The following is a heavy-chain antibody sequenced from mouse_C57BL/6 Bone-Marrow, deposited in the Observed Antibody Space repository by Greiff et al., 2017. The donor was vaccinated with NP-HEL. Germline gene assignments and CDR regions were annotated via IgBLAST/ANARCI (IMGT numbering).Heavy chain of an antibody. CDR1: GYSITSGYY. J-gene: IGHJ3*01. Sequence: VQLQQSGPGLVKPSQSLSLTCSVTGYSITSGYYWNWIRQFPGNKLEWMGYISYDGSNNYNPSLKNRISLTRDTSKNQFFLKLNSVTTEDTATYYCAREGIYYDYSWFAYWGQGTLVTVSA. V-gene: IGHV3-6*01. CDR3: AREGIYYDYSWFAY. D-gene: IGHD2-4*01. CDR2: ISYDGSN.